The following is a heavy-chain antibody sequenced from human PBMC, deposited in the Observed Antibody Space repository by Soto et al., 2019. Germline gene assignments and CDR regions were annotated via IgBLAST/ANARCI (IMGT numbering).Heavy chain of an antibody. CDR2: IYYSGST. CDR3: ARIPVYSYGRTTVVTPPDY. V-gene: IGHV4-31*03. D-gene: IGHD5-18*01. Sequence: SETLSLTCTVSGGSISSGGYYWSWIRQHPGKGLEWIGYIYYSGSTYYNPSLKSRVTISVDTSKNQFSLKLSSVTAADTAVYYCARIPVYSYGRTTVVTPPDYWGQGTLVTVSS. J-gene: IGHJ4*02. CDR1: GGSISSGGYY.